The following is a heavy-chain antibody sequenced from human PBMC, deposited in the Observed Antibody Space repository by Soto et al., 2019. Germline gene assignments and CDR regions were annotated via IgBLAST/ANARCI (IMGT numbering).Heavy chain of an antibody. Sequence: SETLSLTCTVSGGSISSGDYYWSWLRQPPGKGLEWIGYIYYSGSTYCNPSLKSRVTIPVDTSKNQFSLKLSSVTAAYTAVYYCARHSNYGDYYGYWGQGTLVTVSS. CDR1: GGSISSGDYY. D-gene: IGHD4-17*01. CDR2: IYYSGST. J-gene: IGHJ4*02. CDR3: ARHSNYGDYYGY. V-gene: IGHV4-30-4*01.